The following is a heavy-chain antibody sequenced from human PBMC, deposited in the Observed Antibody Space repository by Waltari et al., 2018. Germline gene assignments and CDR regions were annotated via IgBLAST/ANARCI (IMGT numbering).Heavy chain of an antibody. J-gene: IGHJ4*02. CDR2: INPSGGAT. CDR3: ARGTPTPGDLLY. D-gene: IGHD4-17*01. Sequence: QVKLEQSGAEVKKPGASVKLSCKAPAYSFSSYSLHWVRQAPGQGFEWMVVINPSGGATEYAQKCQARVTMTRDTSTSTVYMELSGLTSEHTAVYYCARGTPTPGDLLYWGQGSPVTVSA. V-gene: IGHV1-46*01. CDR1: AYSFSSYS.